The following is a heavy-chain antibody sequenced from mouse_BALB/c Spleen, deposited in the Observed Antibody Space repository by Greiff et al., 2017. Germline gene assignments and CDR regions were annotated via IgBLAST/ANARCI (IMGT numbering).Heavy chain of an antibody. CDR1: GFTFSDYY. V-gene: IGHV5-4*02. D-gene: IGHD3-1*01. Sequence: EVHLVEFGGGLVKPGGSLKLSCAASGFTFSDYYMYWVRQTPEKRLEWVATISDGGSYTYYPDSVKGRFTISRDNAKNNLYLQMSSLKSEDTAMYYCARDRGGGFAYWGQGTLVTVSA. CDR2: ISDGGSYT. J-gene: IGHJ3*01. CDR3: ARDRGGGFAY.